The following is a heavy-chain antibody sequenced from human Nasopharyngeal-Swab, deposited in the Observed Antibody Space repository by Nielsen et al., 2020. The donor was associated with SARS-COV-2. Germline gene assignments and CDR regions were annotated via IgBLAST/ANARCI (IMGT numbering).Heavy chain of an antibody. CDR1: GGTFSSYA. CDR2: IIPIFGTA. CDR3: ARDKHYYDSSGYYYVFDY. D-gene: IGHD3-22*01. J-gene: IGHJ4*02. V-gene: IGHV1-69*13. Sequence: SVKVSCKASGGTFSSYAISWVRQAPAQGLEWMGGIIPIFGTANYAQKFQGRVTITADESTSTAYMELSSLRSEDTAVYYCARDKHYYDSSGYYYVFDYWGQGTLVTVSS.